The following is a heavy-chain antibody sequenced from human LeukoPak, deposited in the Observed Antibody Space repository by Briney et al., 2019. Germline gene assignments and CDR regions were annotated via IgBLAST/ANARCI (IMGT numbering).Heavy chain of an antibody. CDR1: GFTFSSYS. CDR2: ISSSSSTI. V-gene: IGHV3-48*02. D-gene: IGHD2-2*01. Sequence: GGSLRLSCAASGFTFSSYSMNWVRQAPGKGLEWVSYISSSSSTIYYADSVKGRFTISRDNAKNSLYLQMNSLRDEDTAVYYCARGQCSSTSCYVVSGYYFDYWGQGTLVTVSS. CDR3: ARGQCSSTSCYVVSGYYFDY. J-gene: IGHJ4*02.